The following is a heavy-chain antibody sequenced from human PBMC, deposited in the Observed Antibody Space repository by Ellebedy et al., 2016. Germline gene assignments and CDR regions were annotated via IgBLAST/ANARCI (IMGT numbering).Heavy chain of an antibody. J-gene: IGHJ6*02. CDR2: IYHSGST. CDR3: ARGPRGWLVHQYYYYGMDV. CDR1: GGSISSSNW. D-gene: IGHD6-19*01. Sequence: SETLSLTCAVSGGSISSSNWWSWVRQPPGKGLEWIGEIYHSGSTNYNPSLKSRVTISVVKSKNQFSLKLSSVTAADTAVYYCARGPRGWLVHQYYYYGMDVWGQGTTVTVSS. V-gene: IGHV4-4*02.